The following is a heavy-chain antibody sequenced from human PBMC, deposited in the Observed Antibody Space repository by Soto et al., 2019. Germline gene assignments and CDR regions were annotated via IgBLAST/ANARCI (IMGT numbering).Heavy chain of an antibody. CDR2: IGYDGSSQ. Sequence: QVQLVESGGGVVQPGRSLRLSCAASGFTFSRYGMNWVRQAPGKGLEWVAGIGYDGSSQYYADSVKGPLTIFRDNYTKTLSVQMNHLRVEHTAVYYCARDRVSYSDYGDAFDIWGKGTMVTVSS. D-gene: IGHD5-12*01. CDR3: ARDRVSYSDYGDAFDI. V-gene: IGHV3-33*01. CDR1: GFTFSRYG. J-gene: IGHJ3*02.